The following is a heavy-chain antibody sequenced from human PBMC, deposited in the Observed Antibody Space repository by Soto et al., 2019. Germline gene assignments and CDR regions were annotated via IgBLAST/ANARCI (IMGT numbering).Heavy chain of an antibody. J-gene: IGHJ4*02. CDR2: IYWDDDK. V-gene: IGHV2-5*02. CDR3: AQYAGRYFSSTSFHEFVY. D-gene: IGHD2-2*01. CDR1: GFSLSTSGVG. Sequence: QITLKESGPTLVKPTQTLTLTCTFSGFSLSTSGVGVGWIRQPPGKALEWLALIYWDDDKRSTPSLKSRLTITKATSKNQVVLTMTNMDPVDTATYYCAQYAGRYFSSTSFHEFVYWGQGTLGTFSS.